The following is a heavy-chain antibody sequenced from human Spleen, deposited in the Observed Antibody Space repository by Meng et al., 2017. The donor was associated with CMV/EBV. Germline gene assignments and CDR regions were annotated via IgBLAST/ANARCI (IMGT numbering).Heavy chain of an antibody. Sequence: SGYTFTSHYMHWVRQAPGQGLEWMGIINPSGGSTSYAQKFQGRVTMTRDTSTSTVYMELSSLRSEDTAVYYCARDRLEDSSGYSGDYWGQGTLVTVSS. CDR3: ARDRLEDSSGYSGDY. CDR2: INPSGGST. J-gene: IGHJ4*02. CDR1: GYTFTSHY. D-gene: IGHD3-22*01. V-gene: IGHV1-46*01.